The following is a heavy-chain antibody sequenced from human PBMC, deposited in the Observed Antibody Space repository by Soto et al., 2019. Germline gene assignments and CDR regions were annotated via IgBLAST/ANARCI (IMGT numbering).Heavy chain of an antibody. CDR1: GFSFSNYA. CDR3: AKDPNGDYVGAFDS. CDR2: IGGDTSYT. J-gene: IGHJ4*02. V-gene: IGHV3-23*01. Sequence: EVQLLKSGGGLVQPGGSLRLSCTASGFSFSNYAVTWVRQAPGKGLEWVSSIGGDTSYTYYADSVKGRFTISRDKSKNTVFLQMNSLRADDTAVYHCAKDPNGDYVGAFDSWGQGTLVTVSS. D-gene: IGHD4-17*01.